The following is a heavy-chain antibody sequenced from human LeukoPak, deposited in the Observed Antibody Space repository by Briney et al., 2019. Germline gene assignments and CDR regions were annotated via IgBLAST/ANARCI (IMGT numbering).Heavy chain of an antibody. D-gene: IGHD3-10*01. Sequence: PSETLSLTCTVAVRPISSYYWNWIRQPPGKGLEWIGYIHDSGSTKYNPSLKSRVTISVETSKNQFSLKLSSVTAADTAVYYCARWYYCGWAFDYWGQGTLVTGSS. CDR3: ARWYYCGWAFDY. J-gene: IGHJ4*02. CDR2: IHDSGST. CDR1: VRPISSYY. V-gene: IGHV4-59*08.